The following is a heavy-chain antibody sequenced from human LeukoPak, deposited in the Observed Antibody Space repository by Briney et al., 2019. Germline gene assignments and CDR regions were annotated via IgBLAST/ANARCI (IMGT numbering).Heavy chain of an antibody. CDR3: GKGPYYYDSSYFDY. V-gene: IGHV3-9*01. CDR2: ISWNSGSI. CDR1: GFTFDDYA. D-gene: IGHD3-22*01. Sequence: GRSLRLSCAASGFTFDDYAMHWVRQAPGKGLEWVSGISWNSGSIGYADSVKGRFTISRDNAKNSLYLQMNSLRAEDPALYYCGKGPYYYDSSYFDYWGQGTLVSVFS. J-gene: IGHJ4*02.